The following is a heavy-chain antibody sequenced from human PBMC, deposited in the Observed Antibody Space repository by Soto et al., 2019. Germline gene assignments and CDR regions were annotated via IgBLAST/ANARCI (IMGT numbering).Heavy chain of an antibody. D-gene: IGHD3-22*01. J-gene: IGHJ4*02. CDR3: ARLSSIDSSGYYLDY. V-gene: IGHV4-31*03. CDR2: IYYSGST. CDR1: GGSISSGDYY. Sequence: TLSLTCTVSGGSISSGDYYWSWIRQHPGKGLEWIGYIYYSGSTHYSSSLKSRVTMSIDTSKNQFPLKLTSVTAADTAVYYCARLSSIDSSGYYLDYWGQGTLVTVSS.